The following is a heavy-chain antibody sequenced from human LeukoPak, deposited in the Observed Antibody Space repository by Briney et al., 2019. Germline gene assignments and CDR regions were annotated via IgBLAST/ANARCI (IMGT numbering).Heavy chain of an antibody. Sequence: GASVKVSCKASGYTFTTLDINWVRQATGQGLEWMGWINPNSGNRGYAQKFQGRVTITRDTSISTAYMELSSLRSEDTAVYYCARAIVGATKDDYWGQGTLVTVSS. D-gene: IGHD1-26*01. CDR3: ARAIVGATKDDY. J-gene: IGHJ4*02. CDR2: INPNSGNR. CDR1: GYTFTTLD. V-gene: IGHV1-8*03.